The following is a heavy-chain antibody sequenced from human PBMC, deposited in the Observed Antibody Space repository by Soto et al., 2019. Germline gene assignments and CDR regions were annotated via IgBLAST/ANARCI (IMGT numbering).Heavy chain of an antibody. D-gene: IGHD3-3*01. CDR3: ARDDRFELDY. CDR1: GFTFSSYA. CDR2: IWYDGSNK. J-gene: IGHJ4*02. Sequence: GGSLRLSCAASGFTFSSYAMSWVRQAPGKGLEWVAVIWYDGSNKYYADSVKGRFTISRDNSKNTLYLQMNSLRAEDTAVYYCARDDRFELDYWGQGTLVTVSS. V-gene: IGHV3-33*08.